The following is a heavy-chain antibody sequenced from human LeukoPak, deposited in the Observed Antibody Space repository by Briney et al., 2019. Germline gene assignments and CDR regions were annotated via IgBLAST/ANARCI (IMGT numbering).Heavy chain of an antibody. D-gene: IGHD6-19*01. V-gene: IGHV7-4-1*01. J-gene: IGHJ4*02. Sequence: ASVKVSCKASGYTFINYAVNWVRLAPGQGLEWMGCINTNAGNPTYAQGSTGRFVFSLDTSVSTAYLQIRSLKAEDTAVYHCARGDWLVDYWGQGTLVTVSS. CDR3: ARGDWLVDY. CDR1: GYTFINYA. CDR2: INTNAGNP.